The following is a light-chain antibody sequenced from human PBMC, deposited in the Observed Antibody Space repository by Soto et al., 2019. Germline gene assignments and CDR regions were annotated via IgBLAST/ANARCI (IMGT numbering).Light chain of an antibody. CDR2: AVS. Sequence: QSVLTQPASESGSPGQSITISCTGTSSDVGLYDYVACYQQHPGKAPQLMIYAVSNRPSGVSNRFSASKSGNTASLFISGLPAEDEADYYCSSYTSDSSYVFGSGTKVTVL. CDR1: SSDVGLYDY. J-gene: IGLJ1*01. CDR3: SSYTSDSSYV. V-gene: IGLV2-14*01.